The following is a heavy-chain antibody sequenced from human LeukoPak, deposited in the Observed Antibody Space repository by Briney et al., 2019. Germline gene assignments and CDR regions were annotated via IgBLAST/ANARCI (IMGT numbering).Heavy chain of an antibody. CDR3: ARGMARGVILPFDY. Sequence: SETLSLTCTVSGGSISSGGYYWSWIRQHPGKGLEWIGYIYYSGSTYYNPSLKSRVTISVDTSKNQFSLKLSSVTAADTAVYYCARGMARGVILPFDYWGQGTLVTVSS. CDR1: GGSISSGGYY. J-gene: IGHJ4*02. V-gene: IGHV4-31*03. CDR2: IYYSGST. D-gene: IGHD3-10*01.